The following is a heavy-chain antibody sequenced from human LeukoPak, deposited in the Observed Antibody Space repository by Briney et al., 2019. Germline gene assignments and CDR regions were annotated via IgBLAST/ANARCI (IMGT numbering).Heavy chain of an antibody. CDR2: IRYDGSNK. D-gene: IGHD1-7*01. CDR1: GFTFCSYG. J-gene: IGHJ4*02. V-gene: IGHV3-30*02. Sequence: GGSLRLSCAASGFTFCSYGMHWVRQAPGKGLEWVAFIRYDGSNKYYADSVKGRFTISRDNSKNTLYLQMNSLRAEDTAVYHCATPFSFGGGGTTPGNWGQGTLVTVSS. CDR3: ATPFSFGGGGTTPGN.